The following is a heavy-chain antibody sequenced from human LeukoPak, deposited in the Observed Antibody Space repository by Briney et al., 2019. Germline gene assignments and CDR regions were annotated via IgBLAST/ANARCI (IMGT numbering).Heavy chain of an antibody. CDR2: INPNSGGT. CDR1: GYTFTAYY. CDR3: ARDSGHGWYDV. Sequence: ASVKVSGKASGYTFTAYYIHCVRQAPGQGLEWMGWINPNSGGTNYAQKFQDRVTMTRDTSISTAYLELSRLTSDDTAVYYCARDSGHGWYDVWGQGTLVAVSS. V-gene: IGHV1-2*02. J-gene: IGHJ5*02.